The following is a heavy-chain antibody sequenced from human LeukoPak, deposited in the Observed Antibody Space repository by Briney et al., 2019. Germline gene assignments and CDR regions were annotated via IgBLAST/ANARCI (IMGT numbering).Heavy chain of an antibody. CDR1: GGSFSGYY. J-gene: IGHJ5*02. Sequence: SETLSLTCAVYGGSFSGYYWSWIRQPPGKGLEWIGEINHSGSTNYNPSLKSRVTISVDTSKNQFSLKLSSVTAADTAVYYCARVRRPYCSSTSCYGRGWFDPWGQGTLVTVSP. V-gene: IGHV4-34*01. D-gene: IGHD2-2*01. CDR3: ARVRRPYCSSTSCYGRGWFDP. CDR2: INHSGST.